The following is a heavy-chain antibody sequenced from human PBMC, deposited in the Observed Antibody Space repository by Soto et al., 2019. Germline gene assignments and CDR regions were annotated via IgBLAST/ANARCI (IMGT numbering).Heavy chain of an antibody. D-gene: IGHD6-13*01. V-gene: IGHV1-18*01. CDR3: ARGSSPVDFDY. J-gene: IGHJ4*02. CDR1: GYTFSNYG. Sequence: QVQLVQSGAEVKKPGASVKVSCKTSGYTFSNYGINWVRQAPGQGLEWVGWINVYNGKTNSAQRLQGRVTMTADTSTSTAYLELRSLRSDDTAVYYCARGSSPVDFDYWGQETLVTVSS. CDR2: INVYNGKT.